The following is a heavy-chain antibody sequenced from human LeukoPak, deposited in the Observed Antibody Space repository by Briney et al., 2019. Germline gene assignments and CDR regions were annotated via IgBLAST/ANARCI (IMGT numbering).Heavy chain of an antibody. Sequence: ASVKVSCKASGYTFTGYYMHWVRQAPGQGLEWMGWINPNSGGTNYAQKFQGRVTMTRDTSISTAYMELSRLRSDDTAVYYCAAVDTAVDAYYFDYWGQGTLVTVSS. CDR1: GYTFTGYY. D-gene: IGHD5-18*01. V-gene: IGHV1-2*02. J-gene: IGHJ4*02. CDR2: INPNSGGT. CDR3: AAVDTAVDAYYFDY.